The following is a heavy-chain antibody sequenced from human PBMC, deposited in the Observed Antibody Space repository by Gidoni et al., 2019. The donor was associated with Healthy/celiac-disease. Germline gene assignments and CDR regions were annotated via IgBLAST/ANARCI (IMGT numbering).Heavy chain of an antibody. V-gene: IGHV4-4*02. CDR2: IYHSGSN. CDR3: ARVPFTSHGWDY. Sequence: VQLQHSPPGLVNPSTTPSLTCAVSAPSISSSNWWSWVRQPPGKGLDWIGEIYHSGSNNYNPSLKSRVTISVDKSKNQFSLKLSSVTAADTAVYYCARVPFTSHGWDYWGQGTLVTVSS. D-gene: IGHD2-2*01. CDR1: APSISSSNW. J-gene: IGHJ4*02.